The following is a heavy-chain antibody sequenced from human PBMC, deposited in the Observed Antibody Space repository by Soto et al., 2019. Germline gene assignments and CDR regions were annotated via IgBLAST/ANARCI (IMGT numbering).Heavy chain of an antibody. Sequence: QVQLQESGSGLVKPSQTLSLTCAVSGGSISSGGYSWSWIRQPPGKGLEWIGYIYHSGSTYYNPSLKSRVTISVDRSKNQFSLKLSSVTAADTAVYYCARRVGYYDSSGSVGWFDPWGQGTLVTVSS. CDR3: ARRVGYYDSSGSVGWFDP. D-gene: IGHD3-22*01. J-gene: IGHJ5*02. CDR1: GGSISSGGYS. CDR2: IYHSGST. V-gene: IGHV4-30-2*01.